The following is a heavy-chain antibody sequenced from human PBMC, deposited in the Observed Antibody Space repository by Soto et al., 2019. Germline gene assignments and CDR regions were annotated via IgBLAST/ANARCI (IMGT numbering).Heavy chain of an antibody. J-gene: IGHJ4*02. CDR1: GFTFSSYG. CDR3: AKGRVVAANLFDY. V-gene: IGHV3-30*18. CDR2: ISYDGSNK. D-gene: IGHD2-15*01. Sequence: GGSLRLSCAASGFTFSSYGMHWVRQAPGKGLEWVAVISYDGSNKYYADSVKGRFTISRDNSKNTLYLQMNSLRAEDTAVYYCAKGRVVAANLFDYWGQGTLVTVSS.